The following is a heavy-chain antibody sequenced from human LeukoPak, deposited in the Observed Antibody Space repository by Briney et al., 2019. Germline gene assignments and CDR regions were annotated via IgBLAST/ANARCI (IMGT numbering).Heavy chain of an antibody. Sequence: SETLSLTCAVYGGSFSGYYWSWIRQPPGKGLEWIGEINHSGSTNYNPSLKSRVTISVDTSKNQFSLKLSSVTAADTAVYYCARFMITFGGVTVKGIDYWGQGTLVTVSS. V-gene: IGHV4-34*01. CDR2: INHSGST. D-gene: IGHD3-16*02. J-gene: IGHJ4*02. CDR1: GGSFSGYY. CDR3: ARFMITFGGVTVKGIDY.